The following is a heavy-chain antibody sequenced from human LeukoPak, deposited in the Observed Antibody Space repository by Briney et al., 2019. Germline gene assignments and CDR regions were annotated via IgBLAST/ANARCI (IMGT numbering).Heavy chain of an antibody. V-gene: IGHV1-3*01. CDR3: ARGSSSWYGIFDY. D-gene: IGHD6-13*01. CDR1: GYTFTSYA. Sequence: ASVKVSCKASGYTFTSYAMHWVRQAPGQRLEWMGWINAGNGNTKYSQKFQGRVTITRDTSASTAYMELGSLRSEDTAVYYCARGSSSWYGIFDYWGQGTLVTVSS. J-gene: IGHJ4*02. CDR2: INAGNGNT.